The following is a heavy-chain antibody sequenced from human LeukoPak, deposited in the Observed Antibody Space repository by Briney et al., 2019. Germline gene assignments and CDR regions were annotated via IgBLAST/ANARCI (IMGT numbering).Heavy chain of an antibody. CDR2: IGGRDGGT. J-gene: IGHJ4*02. Sequence: GASLRPSCAASGFIFSNYAMSWVRQAPGKGLEWVSAIGGRDGGTYYADSVKGRFTVSRDDPKNTLYLQTNTVRAEDTAVYYCAKWGDYDILTGYYVPDYWGQGTLVTVSS. CDR1: GFIFSNYA. CDR3: AKWGDYDILTGYYVPDY. D-gene: IGHD3-9*01. V-gene: IGHV3-23*01.